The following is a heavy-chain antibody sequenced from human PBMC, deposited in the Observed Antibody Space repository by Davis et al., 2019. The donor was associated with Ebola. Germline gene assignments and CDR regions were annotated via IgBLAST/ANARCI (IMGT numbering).Heavy chain of an antibody. CDR2: IRSKANSYAT. V-gene: IGHV3-73*01. Sequence: PGGSLRLSCAASGFTFSGSAMHWVRQASGKGLEWVGRIRSKANSYATAYAASVKGRFTISRDDSKNTAYLQMNSLKTEDTAVYYCTSSPLNYCSGGSCPLDGDYWGQGTLVTVSS. CDR3: TSSPLNYCSGGSCPLDGDY. J-gene: IGHJ4*02. CDR1: GFTFSGSA. D-gene: IGHD2-15*01.